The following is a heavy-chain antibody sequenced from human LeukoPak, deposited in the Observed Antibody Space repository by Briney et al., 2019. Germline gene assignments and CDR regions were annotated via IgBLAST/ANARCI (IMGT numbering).Heavy chain of an antibody. CDR1: GGTFSSYA. V-gene: IGHV1-69*10. CDR2: IIPILGIA. Sequence: GASVKVSCKASGGTFSSYAISWVRQAPGQGLEWMGGIIPILGIANYAQKFQGRVTITADKSTSTAYMELSSLRSEDTAVYYCAKDMPPYSGRLYLPLGCFDYWGQGTLVTVSS. J-gene: IGHJ4*02. D-gene: IGHD1-26*01. CDR3: AKDMPPYSGRLYLPLGCFDY.